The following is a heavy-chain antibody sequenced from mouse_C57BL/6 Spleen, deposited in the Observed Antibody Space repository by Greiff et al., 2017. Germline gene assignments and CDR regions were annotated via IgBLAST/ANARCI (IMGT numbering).Heavy chain of an antibody. J-gene: IGHJ4*01. V-gene: IGHV1-80*01. D-gene: IGHD2-1*01. Sequence: VQLQQSGAELVKPGASVKISCKASGYAFSSYWMNWVKQRPGKGLEWIGQIYPGDGDTNYNGQFKGKATLTADKSSSTAYMQLSSLTSEDSAVYFCARGDYGKAMDYWGQGTSVTVSS. CDR1: GYAFSSYW. CDR3: ARGDYGKAMDY. CDR2: IYPGDGDT.